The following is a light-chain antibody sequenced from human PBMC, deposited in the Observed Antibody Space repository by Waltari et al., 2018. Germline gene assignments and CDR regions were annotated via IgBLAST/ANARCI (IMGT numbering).Light chain of an antibody. V-gene: IGKV3-11*01. Sequence: EIVLTQSPATLSLSPGERVTLSCRPSESVRNYLAWYQQKPGQSPRLLIYDAFNRATGTPARFSGSGSGTDFTLTIASLDPEDFAVYYCQQRSNWPYTFGQGTKLEIK. J-gene: IGKJ2*01. CDR3: QQRSNWPYT. CDR1: ESVRNY. CDR2: DAF.